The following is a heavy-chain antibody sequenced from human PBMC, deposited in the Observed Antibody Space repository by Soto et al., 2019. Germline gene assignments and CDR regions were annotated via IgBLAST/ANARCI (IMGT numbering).Heavy chain of an antibody. CDR2: IYYSGST. CDR3: ARHRCSGGSCYQDD. Sequence: SETLSLTCTVSGGSISSSSYYWGWIRQPPGKGLEWIGSIYYSGSTYYNPSLKSRVTISVDTSKNQFSLKLSSVTAADTAVYYCARHRCSGGSCYQDDWGQGTLVTVSS. CDR1: GGSISSSSYY. V-gene: IGHV4-39*01. J-gene: IGHJ4*02. D-gene: IGHD2-15*01.